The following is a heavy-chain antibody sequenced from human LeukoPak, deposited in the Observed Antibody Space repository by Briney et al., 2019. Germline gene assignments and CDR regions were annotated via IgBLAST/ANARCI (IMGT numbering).Heavy chain of an antibody. CDR2: INPSGSST. Sequence: ASVKVSCKASGYTFSSYYMHWVRQAPGHGLEGMGMINPSGSSTKYAQKFQGRVTVTRDTSTSTVYMELSSLRSEDTAVYYCARDIRLDDSTNPFDYWGQGTLVTVSS. D-gene: IGHD4-11*01. J-gene: IGHJ4*02. CDR1: GYTFSSYY. V-gene: IGHV1-46*01. CDR3: ARDIRLDDSTNPFDY.